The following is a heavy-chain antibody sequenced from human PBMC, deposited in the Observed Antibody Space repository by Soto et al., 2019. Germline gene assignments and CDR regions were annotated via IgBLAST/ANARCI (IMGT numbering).Heavy chain of an antibody. J-gene: IGHJ4*02. CDR1: GGSISSSSYY. CDR3: ARPPTIFGVVTPYYFDY. D-gene: IGHD3-3*01. V-gene: IGHV4-39*01. Sequence: SETLSLTCTVSGGSISSSSYYWGWIRQPPGKGLEWIGSIYYSGSTYYNPSLKSRVTISVDTSKNQFSLKLSSVTAADTAVYYCARPPTIFGVVTPYYFDYWGQGTLVTVSS. CDR2: IYYSGST.